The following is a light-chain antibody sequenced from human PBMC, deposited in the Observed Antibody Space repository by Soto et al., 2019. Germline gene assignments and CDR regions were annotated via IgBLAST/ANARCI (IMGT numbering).Light chain of an antibody. V-gene: IGKV1-5*03. Sequence: DIPMTQSPSTLSASLGERVNITCRASQTISGWLAWYQQKPGKAPKLLIYQATILESGVPSTFSGSGFGTEFTLTISSLQTDDFATYFCQQYKTYPLTFGGGTKVEIK. CDR2: QAT. CDR1: QTISGW. CDR3: QQYKTYPLT. J-gene: IGKJ4*01.